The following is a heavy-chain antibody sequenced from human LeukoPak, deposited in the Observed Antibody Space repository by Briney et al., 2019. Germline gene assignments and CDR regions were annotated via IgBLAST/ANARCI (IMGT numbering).Heavy chain of an antibody. V-gene: IGHV4-30-2*01. J-gene: IGHJ4*02. Sequence: SQTLSLTCAVSGGSISSGGYSWSWIRQPPGKGLEWIGYIYHSGSTYYNPSLKSRVTISVDRSKNQFSLKLSSVTAADTAVYYCARDANTAMAHFDYWGQGTLVTVSS. CDR2: IYHSGST. D-gene: IGHD5-18*01. CDR1: GGSISSGGYS. CDR3: ARDANTAMAHFDY.